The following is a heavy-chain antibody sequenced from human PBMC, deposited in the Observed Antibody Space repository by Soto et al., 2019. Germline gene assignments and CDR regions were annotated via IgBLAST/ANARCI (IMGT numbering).Heavy chain of an antibody. CDR3: ARAGLNYYYDSSGYYYDY. J-gene: IGHJ4*02. V-gene: IGHV1-18*01. D-gene: IGHD3-22*01. CDR2: ISAYNGNT. Sequence: ASVKVSCKASGYTFTSYGISWVRQAPGQGLEWMGWISAYNGNTNYAQKLQGRVTMTTDTSTSTAYMELRSLRSDDTAVYYCARAGLNYYYDSSGYYYDYWGQGTLVTVSS. CDR1: GYTFTSYG.